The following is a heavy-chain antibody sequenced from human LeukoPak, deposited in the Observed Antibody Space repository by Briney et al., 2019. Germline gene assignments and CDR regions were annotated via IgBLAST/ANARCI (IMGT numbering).Heavy chain of an antibody. V-gene: IGHV3-23*01. CDR1: GFSFTNYA. D-gene: IGHD3-16*01. CDR3: ARASWVSDPDAVR. CDR2: MKGGGEK. J-gene: IGHJ4*02. Sequence: GGSLRLSCAASGFSFTNYAMSSVRQAPARGPEWLSSMKGGGEKFYADSVKGRFTLSRDDSRNTVYLQLNNLRVEDTAIYYCARASWVSDPDAVRWGQGTQVTVSS.